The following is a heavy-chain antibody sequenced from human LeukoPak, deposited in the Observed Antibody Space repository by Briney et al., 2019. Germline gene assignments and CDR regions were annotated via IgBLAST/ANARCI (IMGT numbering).Heavy chain of an antibody. CDR3: ARDTVVVPAASYGWFDP. D-gene: IGHD2-2*01. J-gene: IGHJ5*02. Sequence: ASVKVSCKASGYTFTSYYMHWVRQAPGQGLEWMGIINPSGGSTGYAQKFQGRVTMTRDTSTSTVYMELSSLRSEDTAVYYCARDTVVVPAASYGWFDPWGQGTLVTVSS. V-gene: IGHV1-46*01. CDR2: INPSGGST. CDR1: GYTFTSYY.